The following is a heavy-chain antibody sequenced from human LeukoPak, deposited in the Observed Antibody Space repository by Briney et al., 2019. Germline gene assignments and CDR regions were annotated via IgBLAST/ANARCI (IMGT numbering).Heavy chain of an antibody. CDR2: IWYDGSNK. CDR3: AREGRDTAGSRLAEDV. V-gene: IGHV3-33*01. J-gene: IGHJ6*04. D-gene: IGHD5-18*01. Sequence: PGRSMRPSCAASGFTFSSYGMHWVRQAPGKGLEWVAVIWYDGSNKYYADSVKGRFTISRDNSKNTLYLRMNSLRVEDTAVYYCAREGRDTAGSRLAEDVWGKGTTVTVSS. CDR1: GFTFSSYG.